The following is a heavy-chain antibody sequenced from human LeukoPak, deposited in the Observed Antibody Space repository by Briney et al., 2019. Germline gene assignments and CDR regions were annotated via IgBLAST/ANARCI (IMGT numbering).Heavy chain of an antibody. Sequence: PSGTLSLTCGVSGGSISSGGYSWSWIRQPPGKGLEWIGFIYHSGSTYYSPSLKSRVTISGDTSKNQFSLNLSSVTAADTAVYYCARDGERTTAGAFDIWGQGTMVTVSS. J-gene: IGHJ3*02. CDR3: ARDGERTTAGAFDI. CDR2: IYHSGST. V-gene: IGHV4-30-2*01. CDR1: GGSISSGGYS. D-gene: IGHD1/OR15-1a*01.